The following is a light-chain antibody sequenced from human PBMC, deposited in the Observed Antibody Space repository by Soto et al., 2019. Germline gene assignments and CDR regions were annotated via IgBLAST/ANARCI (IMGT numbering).Light chain of an antibody. V-gene: IGKV1-39*01. Sequence: DIQMTQSPSSLSASVGDRVTITCRASRTIAGYVNWYQQRPGEAPNLLIYAASSLQSGVPSRFSGSGSGTDFTLTISSLQPEDFATYYCQQSYSFPRTFGQGTKVDIK. CDR2: AAS. J-gene: IGKJ1*01. CDR1: RTIAGY. CDR3: QQSYSFPRT.